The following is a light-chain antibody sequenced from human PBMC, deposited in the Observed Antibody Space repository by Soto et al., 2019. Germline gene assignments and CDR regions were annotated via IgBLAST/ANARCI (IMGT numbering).Light chain of an antibody. CDR3: QQYSNWPPLT. CDR1: QSVSSN. CDR2: GAS. J-gene: IGKJ5*01. Sequence: EIVMTQSPATLSVTPGERATLSCRASQSVSSNLAWYQQKPGQAPRLLIYGASTRAAGVPGRISGSVSGTEFTLTISSLQTEDFAIYYCQQYSNWPPLTFGQGTRLEIK. V-gene: IGKV3-15*01.